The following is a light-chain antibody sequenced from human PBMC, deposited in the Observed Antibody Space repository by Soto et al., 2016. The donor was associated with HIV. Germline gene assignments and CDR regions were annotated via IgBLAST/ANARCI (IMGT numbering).Light chain of an antibody. CDR1: LDITNR. Sequence: IQMTQSPSSLSASVGDRVTITCQANLDITNRVNWYQQKPGKAPKLLLYAASRLESGVPSRFSGSGSGTDYTLTISSLQPEDFATYYCQQYFDLPPTFGQGTNIEIK. J-gene: IGKJ2*01. CDR3: QQYFDLPPT. V-gene: IGKV1-NL1*01. CDR2: AAS.